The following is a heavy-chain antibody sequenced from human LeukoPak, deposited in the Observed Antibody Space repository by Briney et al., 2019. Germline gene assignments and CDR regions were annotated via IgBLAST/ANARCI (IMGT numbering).Heavy chain of an antibody. CDR2: IIPIFGTA. J-gene: IGHJ6*03. V-gene: IGHV1-69*05. CDR1: GGTFSSYA. D-gene: IGHD3-10*01. CDR3: ARTLGDNYYYYYYMDV. Sequence: SVKVSCEASGGTFSSYAISWVRQAPGQGLEWMGGIIPIFGTANYAQKFQGRVTITTDESTSTAYMELSSLRSEDTAVYYCARTLGDNYYYYYYMDVWGKGTTVTVSS.